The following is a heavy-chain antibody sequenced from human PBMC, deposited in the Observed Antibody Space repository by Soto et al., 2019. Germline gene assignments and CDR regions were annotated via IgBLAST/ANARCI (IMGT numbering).Heavy chain of an antibody. CDR3: VREGRSSTSCNTGCAFDI. V-gene: IGHV3-11*01. CDR2: ISRSGSPI. J-gene: IGHJ3*02. CDR1: GFTSWDYH. D-gene: IGHD2-2*02. Sequence: LRLSCAASGFTSWDYHMSWIRQAPGKGLERVSYISRSGSPIYYADSVKGRFTISRDNAENSLYLQMNSLRAEDTAVYYCVREGRSSTSCNTGCAFDIWGQGTMVTVSS.